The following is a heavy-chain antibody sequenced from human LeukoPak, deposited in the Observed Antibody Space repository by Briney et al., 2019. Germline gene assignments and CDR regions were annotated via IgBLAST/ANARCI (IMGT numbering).Heavy chain of an antibody. D-gene: IGHD2-2*01. J-gene: IGHJ5*02. Sequence: ASVKVSCKASGGTFSSYAISWVRQAPGQGLEWMGGIIPIFGTANYAQKFQGRVTITADESTSTAYMELSSLRSEDTAVYYCARMAKTYCSSTSCYLNNWFDPWGQGTLVTVSS. CDR3: ARMAKTYCSSTSCYLNNWFDP. CDR1: GGTFSSYA. V-gene: IGHV1-69*13. CDR2: IIPIFGTA.